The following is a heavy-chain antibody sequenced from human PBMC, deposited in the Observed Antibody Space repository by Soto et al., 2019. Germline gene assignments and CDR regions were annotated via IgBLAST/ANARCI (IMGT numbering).Heavy chain of an antibody. CDR1: GGSISGYY. CDR3: ARHSSGWYLDR. Sequence: QVQLQESGPGLVKPSETLSLTCTISGGSISGYYWAWVRQSPRKGLEWIGYIYDTGSNNYNYNPSLNSRGSMSEDTSKNQLSLKLSSVTAADSAVYYCARHSSGWYLDRWGQGTLVTVSS. V-gene: IGHV4-59*08. J-gene: IGHJ4*02. CDR2: IYDTGSNNY. D-gene: IGHD6-19*01.